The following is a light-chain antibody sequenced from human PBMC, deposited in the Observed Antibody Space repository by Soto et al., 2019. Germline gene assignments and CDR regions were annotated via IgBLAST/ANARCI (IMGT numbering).Light chain of an antibody. CDR3: ASWDDSLKGWV. CDR2: SNN. J-gene: IGLJ3*02. CDR1: SSNIGSNP. Sequence: QSVLTQPPSASGTPGQRVTISCSGSSSNIGSNPVNWYQQLPGTAPKLLIYSNNQRPSGVPDRFSGSKSGTSASLAISGLQSEDEAYYYCASWDDSLKGWVFGGGTKVTVL. V-gene: IGLV1-44*01.